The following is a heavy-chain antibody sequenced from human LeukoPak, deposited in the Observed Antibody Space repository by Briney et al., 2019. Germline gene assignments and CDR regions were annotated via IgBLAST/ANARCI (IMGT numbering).Heavy chain of an antibody. CDR2: ISSSSSFI. V-gene: IGHV3-21*01. Sequence: KPGGSLRLSCAASGFTFSRYSMNWVRQAPGKGLEWVSSISSSSSFIYYADSVKGRFTISRDNAKNSLYLQMNSLRAEDTAVYYCARDKHSSSTFDYWGQGTLVTVSS. CDR3: ARDKHSSSTFDY. CDR1: GFTFSRYS. D-gene: IGHD6-6*01. J-gene: IGHJ4*02.